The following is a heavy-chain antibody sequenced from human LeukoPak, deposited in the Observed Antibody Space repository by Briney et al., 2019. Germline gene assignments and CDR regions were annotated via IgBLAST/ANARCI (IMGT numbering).Heavy chain of an antibody. Sequence: PGGSLRLSCAASGFTFSSYAMSWVRQAPGKGLEWVSAISGSGGSTYYADSVKGRFTISRDNPKNTLYLQMNSLGAEDTAVYYCAKDGEYCSSTSCYWDYWGQGTLVTVSS. J-gene: IGHJ4*02. D-gene: IGHD2-2*01. CDR2: ISGSGGST. CDR3: AKDGEYCSSTSCYWDY. V-gene: IGHV3-23*01. CDR1: GFTFSSYA.